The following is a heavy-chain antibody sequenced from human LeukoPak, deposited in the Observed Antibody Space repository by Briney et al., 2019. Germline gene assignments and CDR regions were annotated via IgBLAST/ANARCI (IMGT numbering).Heavy chain of an antibody. Sequence: GGSLRLSCADSGFTSSSYAMSWVRQAPGKGLEWVSAISGSGGSTYYADSVKGRFTISRDNSKNTLYLQMNSLRAEDTAVYYCANRFGEADYWGQGTLVTVSS. CDR1: GFTSSSYA. J-gene: IGHJ4*02. CDR3: ANRFGEADY. D-gene: IGHD3-10*01. CDR2: ISGSGGST. V-gene: IGHV3-23*01.